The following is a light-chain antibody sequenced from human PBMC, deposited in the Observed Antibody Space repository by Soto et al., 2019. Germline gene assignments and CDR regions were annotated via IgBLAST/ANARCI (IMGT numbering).Light chain of an antibody. CDR3: QTWGGGSWV. V-gene: IGLV4-69*01. CDR1: SGPSSYA. Sequence: QPVLTQSPSASASLGASVRLTCTLSSGPSSYAIAWHQQQPEKGLRYLMTLNGDGSHTKGDGIPDRFSGSSSGAERYLTISSLQSEDEGDYYCQTWGGGSWVFGGGTKVTVL. CDR2: LNGDGSH. J-gene: IGLJ3*02.